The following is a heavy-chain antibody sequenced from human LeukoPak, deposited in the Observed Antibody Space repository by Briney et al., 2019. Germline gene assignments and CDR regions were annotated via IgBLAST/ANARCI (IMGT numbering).Heavy chain of an antibody. Sequence: PGGSLRLSCAASGFTVSRNYMSWVRQAPGKGLEWVSVIYGGGSTSYADSVKGRFIISRDNSKNTLYLQMNSLRADDTAVYYCARDRSDGNYYIVVWGKGTTVIVSS. CDR2: IYGGGST. J-gene: IGHJ6*03. D-gene: IGHD5-24*01. V-gene: IGHV3-53*01. CDR1: GFTVSRNY. CDR3: ARDRSDGNYYIVV.